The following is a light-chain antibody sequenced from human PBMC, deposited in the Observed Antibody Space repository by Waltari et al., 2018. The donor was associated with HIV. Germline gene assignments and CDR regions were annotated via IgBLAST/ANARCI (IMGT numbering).Light chain of an antibody. CDR3: QQYGSSPRVT. CDR1: QSVSTY. J-gene: IGKJ5*01. Sequence: EIVLTQSPATLSLSPGDRATLSCRASQSVSTYLAWYQQKPGQAPRLLIYGASSRATGIPDRFSGSGSGTDFTLTISRLEPEDFAVYYCQQYGSSPRVTFGQGTRLEIK. CDR2: GAS. V-gene: IGKV3-20*01.